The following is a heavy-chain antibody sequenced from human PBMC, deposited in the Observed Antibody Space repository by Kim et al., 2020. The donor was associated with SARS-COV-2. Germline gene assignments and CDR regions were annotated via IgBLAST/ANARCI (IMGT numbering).Heavy chain of an antibody. CDR3: ARDDYSNQREGWTQYGMDV. D-gene: IGHD4-4*01. J-gene: IGHJ6*02. Sequence: SETLSLTCTVSGGSISSSSYYWGWIRQPPGKGLEWIGSIYYSGSTYYNPSLKSRVTISVDTSKNQFSLKLSSVTAADTAVYYCARDDYSNQREGWTQYGMDVWGQGTTVTVSS. CDR2: IYYSGST. V-gene: IGHV4-39*07. CDR1: GGSISSSSYY.